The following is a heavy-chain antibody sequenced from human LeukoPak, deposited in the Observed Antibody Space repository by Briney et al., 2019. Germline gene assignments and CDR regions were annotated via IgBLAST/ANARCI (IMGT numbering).Heavy chain of an antibody. CDR2: IYSGGST. J-gene: IGHJ6*02. D-gene: IGHD1-1*01. CDR1: GFTVSSNY. Sequence: GGSLRLSCAASGFTVSSNYMSWVRQAPGKGLEWVSVIYSGGSTYYADSVKGRFTISRDNAKNSLYLQMNSLRAEDTAVYYCARGHDPDADGMDVWGQGTTVTVSS. V-gene: IGHV3-66*01. CDR3: ARGHDPDADGMDV.